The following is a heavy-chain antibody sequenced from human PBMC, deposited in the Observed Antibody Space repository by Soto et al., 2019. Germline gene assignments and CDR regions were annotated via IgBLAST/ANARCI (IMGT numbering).Heavy chain of an antibody. CDR3: ARPGRDWGALHY. V-gene: IGHV4-59*08. CDR1: NDSISTYY. CDR2: IYYSGST. D-gene: IGHD7-27*01. J-gene: IGHJ4*02. Sequence: QVQLQESGPGLVKPSETLSLTCTVSNDSISTYYWNWIRQPPGKGLEWIGFIYYSGSTNYNPSPQSRVTISLDTTKHQFSLKMSSVTAADTAVYYCARPGRDWGALHYWGQGTLVTVSS.